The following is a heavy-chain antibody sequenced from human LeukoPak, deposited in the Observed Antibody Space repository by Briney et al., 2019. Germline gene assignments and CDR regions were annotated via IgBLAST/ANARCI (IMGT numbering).Heavy chain of an antibody. V-gene: IGHV1-8*01. J-gene: IGHJ6*02. Sequence: ASVKVSCKASGYTFTSYDINWVRQATGQGLEWMGWMNPNSGNTGYAQKFQGRVTMTRNTSISTAYMELSSLRSEDTAVYYCARGGGLRFLEWLSHYYYYGMDVWGQGTTVTVSS. CDR2: MNPNSGNT. CDR3: ARGGGLRFLEWLSHYYYYGMDV. D-gene: IGHD3-3*01. CDR1: GYTFTSYD.